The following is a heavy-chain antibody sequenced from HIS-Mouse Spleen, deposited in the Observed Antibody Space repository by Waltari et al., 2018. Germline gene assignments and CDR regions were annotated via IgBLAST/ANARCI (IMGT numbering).Heavy chain of an antibody. CDR1: GGSFSGYY. CDR3: ARMGPASGSYGDY. V-gene: IGHV4-34*01. J-gene: IGHJ4*02. D-gene: IGHD1-26*01. CDR2: INQSGST. Sequence: QVQLQQWGAGLLKPSETLSLTCAVYGGSFSGYYWSWIRQPPGKGLEWIGEINQSGSTNHNPSLKSRVTISVDTSKNQFSLKLSSVTAADTAVYYCARMGPASGSYGDYWGQGTLVTVSS.